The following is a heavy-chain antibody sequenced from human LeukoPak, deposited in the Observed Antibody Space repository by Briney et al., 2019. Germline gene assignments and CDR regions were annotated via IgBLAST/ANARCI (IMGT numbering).Heavy chain of an antibody. CDR2: ISSSSSYI. V-gene: IGHV3-21*01. CDR3: ADLSGGLRGTVGAFDI. D-gene: IGHD7-27*01. CDR1: GFTFSSYS. Sequence: KPGGSLRLSCAASGFTFSSYSMNWVRQAPGKGLEWVSSISSSSSYIYYADSVKGRFTISRDNAKNSLYLQMNSLRAEDTAVYYCADLSGGLRGTVGAFDIWGQGTMVTVSS. J-gene: IGHJ3*02.